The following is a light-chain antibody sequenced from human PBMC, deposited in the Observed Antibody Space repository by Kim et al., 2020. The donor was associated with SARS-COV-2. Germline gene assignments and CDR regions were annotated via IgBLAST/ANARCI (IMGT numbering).Light chain of an antibody. CDR3: QQYVNFPLT. J-gene: IGKJ4*01. Sequence: DIQMTQSPSSLSAAVGDRVTITCQASQDISNFLNWYQQKEGKAPKVLIYDASNLETGVPARFSGSGSGTEFTFTISGLQPDDIATYYCQQYVNFPLTFGGGTKVEIK. V-gene: IGKV1-33*01. CDR1: QDISNF. CDR2: DAS.